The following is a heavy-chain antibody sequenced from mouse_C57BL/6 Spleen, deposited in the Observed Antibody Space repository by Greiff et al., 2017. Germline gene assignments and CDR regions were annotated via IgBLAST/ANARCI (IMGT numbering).Heavy chain of an antibody. D-gene: IGHD4-1*01. CDR2: INPSSGYT. V-gene: IGHV1-4*01. CDR1: GYTFTSYT. Sequence: QVQLQQSGAELARPGASVKMSCKASGYTFTSYTMHWVKQRPGQGLEWIGYINPSSGYTKYNQKFKDKATLTADKSSSTAYMQLSSLTSEDSAVYYCASSWDVWFAYWGQGTLVTVSA. J-gene: IGHJ3*01. CDR3: ASSWDVWFAY.